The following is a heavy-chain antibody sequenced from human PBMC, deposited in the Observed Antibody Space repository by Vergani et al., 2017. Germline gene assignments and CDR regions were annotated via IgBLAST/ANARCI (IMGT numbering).Heavy chain of an antibody. D-gene: IGHD2-2*01. CDR1: GGTFSSYA. V-gene: IGHV1-69*01. CDR3: AGKYCSSTSCYQDYYMDV. J-gene: IGHJ6*03. CDR2: IIPIFGTA. Sequence: QVQLVQSGAEVKKPGSSVKVSCKASGGTFSSYAISWVRQAPGQGLEWMGGIIPIFGTANYAQKFQGRVSITADESTSTAYMELSSLRSEDTAVYYCAGKYCSSTSCYQDYYMDVWGKGTTVTVSS.